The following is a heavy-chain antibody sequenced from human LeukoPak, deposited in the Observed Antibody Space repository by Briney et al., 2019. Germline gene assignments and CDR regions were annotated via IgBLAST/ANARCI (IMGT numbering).Heavy chain of an antibody. D-gene: IGHD2-15*01. CDR3: ARDRVLLSTSPLDY. CDR1: GFTFSSYW. Sequence: GGPLRLSCAASGFTFSSYWMSWVRQAPGKAREGGGNIKQDGSEKYYVDPVKGRFTVSRDNAKNSLYLQMNSLRAEDTAVYYCARDRVLLSTSPLDYWGQGTLVTVSS. CDR2: IKQDGSEK. J-gene: IGHJ4*02. V-gene: IGHV3-7*01.